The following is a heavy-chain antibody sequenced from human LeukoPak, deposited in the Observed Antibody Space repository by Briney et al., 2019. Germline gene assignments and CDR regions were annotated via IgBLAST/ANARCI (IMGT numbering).Heavy chain of an antibody. D-gene: IGHD5-12*01. CDR1: GYSFPSYW. CDR2: IDPSDSYT. CDR3: ARSYSGYNFFDY. Sequence: GESLKISCKGSGYSFPSYWITWVRQMPGKGLEWMGRIDPSDSYTNYSPSFQGHVTISADKSISTAYLQWSSLKASDTAMYYCARSYSGYNFFDYWGQGTLVTVSS. J-gene: IGHJ4*02. V-gene: IGHV5-10-1*01.